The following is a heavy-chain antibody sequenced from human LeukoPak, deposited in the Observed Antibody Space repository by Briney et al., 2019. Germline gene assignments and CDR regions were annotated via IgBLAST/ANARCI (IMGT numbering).Heavy chain of an antibody. CDR3: ARDRRAAITGTTDLVP. J-gene: IGHJ5*02. D-gene: IGHD1-7*01. V-gene: IGHV4-61*02. Sequence: SETLSLTCTVSGGSISSSSYYWGWIRQPAGKGLEWIGRIYISGSTNYNPSLKSRVTISVDTSKNQFSLKLSSVTAADTAVYYCARDRRAAITGTTDLVPWGQGTLVTVSS. CDR2: IYISGST. CDR1: GGSISSSSYY.